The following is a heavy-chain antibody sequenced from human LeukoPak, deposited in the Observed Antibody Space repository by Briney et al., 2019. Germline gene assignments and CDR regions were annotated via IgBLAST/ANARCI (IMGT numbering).Heavy chain of an antibody. CDR3: ARETSHFDY. CDR2: TYYRSKWYN. J-gene: IGHJ4*02. CDR1: GDSVSSNSAA. V-gene: IGHV6-1*01. Sequence: QTLSLTCVISGDSVSSNSAAWNCIRQSPSRGLEWLGRTYYRSKWYNDYAVSVKSRITINPDTSKNQFFLQLNSVTPEDTAVYYCARETSHFDYWGQGTLFTVSS.